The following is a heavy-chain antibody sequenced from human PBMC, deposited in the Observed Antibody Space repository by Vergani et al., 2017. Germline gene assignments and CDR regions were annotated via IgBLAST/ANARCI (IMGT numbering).Heavy chain of an antibody. CDR3: ATEMDHSPGEDSFDY. CDR1: GFTFSSYS. J-gene: IGHJ4*02. CDR2: ISSSSSYI. V-gene: IGHV3-21*04. D-gene: IGHD1-26*01. Sequence: EVQLVESGGGLVKPGGSLRLSCAASGFTFSSYSMNWVRQAPGKGLEWVSSISSSSSYIYYADSVKGRFTISRDNAKNSLYLQMNSLRAEDTAVYYCATEMDHSPGEDSFDYWGQGTLVTVSS.